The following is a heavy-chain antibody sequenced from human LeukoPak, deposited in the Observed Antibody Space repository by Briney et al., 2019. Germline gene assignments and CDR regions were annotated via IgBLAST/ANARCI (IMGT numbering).Heavy chain of an antibody. CDR2: VNHSGYT. V-gene: IGHV4-34*01. Sequence: SETLSLTCAVFGVSFSTYYWSWIRQSPEKGLEWIGEVNHSGYTNYNPSLKSRVTISVDTSKNQFSLKLSSVTAADTAVYYCARQLYGSDYWGQGTLVTVSS. J-gene: IGHJ4*02. CDR3: ARQLYGSDY. D-gene: IGHD4-17*01. CDR1: GVSFSTYY.